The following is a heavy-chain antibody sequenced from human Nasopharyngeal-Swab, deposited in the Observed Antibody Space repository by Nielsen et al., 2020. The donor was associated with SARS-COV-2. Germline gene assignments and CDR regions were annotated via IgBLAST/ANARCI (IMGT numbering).Heavy chain of an antibody. V-gene: IGHV1-8*02. CDR1: GGTFSSYA. D-gene: IGHD5-18*01. CDR3: ARAGSIQLWFDYYYYYYMDV. Sequence: ASVKVSCKASGGTFSSYAISWVRQAPGQGLEWMGWMNPNSGNTGYAQKFQGRVTMTRNTSISTAYMELSSLRSEDTAVYYCARAGSIQLWFDYYYYYYMDVWGKGTTVTVSS. J-gene: IGHJ6*03. CDR2: MNPNSGNT.